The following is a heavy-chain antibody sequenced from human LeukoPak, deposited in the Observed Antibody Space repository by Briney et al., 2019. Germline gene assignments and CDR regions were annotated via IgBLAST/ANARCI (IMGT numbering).Heavy chain of an antibody. J-gene: IGHJ4*02. V-gene: IGHV4-30-4*08. CDR3: ARLARGLGESSGWLLGFDY. CDR2: IYYSGST. Sequence: NPSQTLSLTCTVSGGSISSADYYWGWIRQPPGKGLEWIGYIYYSGSTYYNPSLKSRVTISVDTSKNQFSLKLSSVTAADTAVYYCARLARGLGESSGWLLGFDYWGQGTLVTVSS. CDR1: GGSISSADYY. D-gene: IGHD6-19*01.